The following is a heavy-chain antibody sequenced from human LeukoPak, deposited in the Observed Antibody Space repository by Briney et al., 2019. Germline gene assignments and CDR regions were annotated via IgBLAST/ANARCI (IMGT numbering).Heavy chain of an antibody. V-gene: IGHV3-23*01. CDR1: GFTFSTAS. CDR2: ISGSGGST. D-gene: IGHD6-19*01. Sequence: PGGSLRLSCAASGFTFSTASMNWVRQAPGKGLEWVSAISGSGGSTYYADSVKGRFTISRDNSKNTLYLQMNSLRAEDTAVYYCAKVGPYSSGWAEYFQHWGQGTLVTVSS. CDR3: AKVGPYSSGWAEYFQH. J-gene: IGHJ1*01.